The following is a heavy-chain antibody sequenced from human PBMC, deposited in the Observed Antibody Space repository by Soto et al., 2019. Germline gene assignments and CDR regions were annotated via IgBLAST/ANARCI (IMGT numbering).Heavy chain of an antibody. V-gene: IGHV3-30-3*01. J-gene: IGHJ4*02. CDR2: ISYDGSTE. D-gene: IGHD3-16*01. Sequence: GGSLRLSCEASGFTFSNYHMHWVRQAPGKGLEWVACISYDGSTEYYADSVKGRFTISRDNSQNTLYVHMDSLRVEDTAVYYCARESYGGDFWGQGTLVTVSS. CDR3: ARESYGGDF. CDR1: GFTFSNYH.